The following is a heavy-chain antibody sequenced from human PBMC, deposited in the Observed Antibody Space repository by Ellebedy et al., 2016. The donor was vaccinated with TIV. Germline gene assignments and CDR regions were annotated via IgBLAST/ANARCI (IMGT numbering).Heavy chain of an antibody. J-gene: IGHJ4*02. CDR1: GFTLSSYA. CDR2: ITGTGGNT. CDR3: AKDRISGDGYWVFDF. V-gene: IGHV3-23*01. Sequence: PGGSLRLSCAASGFTLSSYAMNWVRQAPRKGLEWVAAITGTGGNTDYADSVKGRFTISRDNSKSTLDLQMSSLRAEDTAVYYCAKDRISGDGYWVFDFWGQGTLVTVST. D-gene: IGHD5-18*01.